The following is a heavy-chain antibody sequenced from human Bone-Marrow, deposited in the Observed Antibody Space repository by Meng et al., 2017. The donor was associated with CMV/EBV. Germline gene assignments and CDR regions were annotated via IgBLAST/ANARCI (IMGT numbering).Heavy chain of an antibody. J-gene: IGHJ4*01. CDR3: ARVVLSITGTIFDY. CDR2: IYYSGST. V-gene: IGHV4-59*01. Sequence: SETLSLTCTVSGVSISSYYWSWIRQPPGKGLECIGYIYYSGSTNYNPSLKSRVTISVDTSKNQFSLKLSSVTAADTAVYYCARVVLSITGTIFDYWGHGTLVTVSS. CDR1: GVSISSYY. D-gene: IGHD1-20*01.